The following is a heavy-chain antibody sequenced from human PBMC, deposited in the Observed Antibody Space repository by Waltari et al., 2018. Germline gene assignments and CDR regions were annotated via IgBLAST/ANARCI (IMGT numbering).Heavy chain of an antibody. V-gene: IGHV3-74*01. CDR3: TRTRYCSTTSCQVDWFDP. CDR1: GFTFSSQW. CDR2: INGDGGGT. J-gene: IGHJ5*02. D-gene: IGHD2-2*01. Sequence: EVQLVESGGGLVQPGGSLRLSCAASGFTFSSQWMHWVRQAPGKGLVWDSRINGDGGGTSFADSVKGRFTISRDNANKTLYLQMNSLRAEDTAVYYCTRTRYCSTTSCQVDWFDPWGQGTLVTVSS.